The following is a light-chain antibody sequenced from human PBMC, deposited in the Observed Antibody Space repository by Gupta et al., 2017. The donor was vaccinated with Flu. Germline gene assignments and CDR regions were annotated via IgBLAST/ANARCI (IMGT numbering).Light chain of an antibody. Sequence: VSPGQPARITCSGDALPKQSAYWYQQKSGQAPALVIYEDSKRPCGIAESFSGSSSGTRATFTVSGARVEEEADACCYSTDSNGNHSWGVFGGGTKLTVL. CDR1: ALPKQS. CDR2: EDS. V-gene: IGLV3-10*01. J-gene: IGLJ3*02. CDR3: YSTDSNGNHSWGV.